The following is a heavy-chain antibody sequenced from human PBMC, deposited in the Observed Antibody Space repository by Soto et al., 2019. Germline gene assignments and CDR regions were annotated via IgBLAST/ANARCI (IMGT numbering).Heavy chain of an antibody. CDR1: GFTFSDYY. Sequence: GGSLRLSCAASGFTFSDYYISWIRQAPGKGLEWVSYISSSGSTIYYADSVKGRFTISRDNAKNSLYLQMNSLRAEDTAVYYCARDLDWNYRMPDYWGQGTLVTVSS. D-gene: IGHD1-7*01. CDR3: ARDLDWNYRMPDY. J-gene: IGHJ4*02. CDR2: ISSSGSTI. V-gene: IGHV3-11*01.